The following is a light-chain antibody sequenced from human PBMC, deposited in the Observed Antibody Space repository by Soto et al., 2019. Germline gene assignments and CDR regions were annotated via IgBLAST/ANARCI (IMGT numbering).Light chain of an antibody. CDR2: EVS. V-gene: IGLV2-14*01. Sequence: QSVLTQPASVSGSPGQSITISCAGTSSDVGGYNYVSWYQQHPGKAPKLLLYEVSNRPSWVSDRFSGSKSANTASLTISGLQAEDEANYYCQSYDNSLSIYVFGTGTKVTVL. J-gene: IGLJ1*01. CDR3: QSYDNSLSIYV. CDR1: SSDVGGYNY.